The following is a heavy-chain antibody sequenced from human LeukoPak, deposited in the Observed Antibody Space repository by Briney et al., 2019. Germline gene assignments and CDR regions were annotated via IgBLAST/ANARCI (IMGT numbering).Heavy chain of an antibody. CDR1: GYSFTNYW. V-gene: IGHV5-51*01. D-gene: IGHD5-24*01. CDR3: ARQSREGYNYDFDY. CDR2: IYPGDSDT. J-gene: IGHJ4*02. Sequence: GESLKISCKGSGYSFTNYWIGWVRQMPGKGLEWMGIIYPGDSDTRYRPPFQGQVTISADKSISTAYLQWSSLEASDTAIYYCARQSREGYNYDFDYWGQGTLVTVSS.